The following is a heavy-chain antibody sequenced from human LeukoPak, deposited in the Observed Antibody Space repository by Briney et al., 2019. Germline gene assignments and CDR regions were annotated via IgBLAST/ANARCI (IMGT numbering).Heavy chain of an antibody. J-gene: IGHJ1*01. CDR2: IYTSGST. CDR1: GGSISSYY. V-gene: IGHV4-4*07. Sequence: SETLSLTCAVSGGSISSYYWSWIRQPAGKGLEWIGRIYTSGSTNYNPSLKSRVTMSVDTSKNQFSLKLSSMTAADTAIYYCASLRWLGDEYFQHWGQGTLVTVSS. D-gene: IGHD6-19*01. CDR3: ASLRWLGDEYFQH.